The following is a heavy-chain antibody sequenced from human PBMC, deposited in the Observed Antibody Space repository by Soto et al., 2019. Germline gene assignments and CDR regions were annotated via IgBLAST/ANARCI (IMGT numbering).Heavy chain of an antibody. D-gene: IGHD3-10*01. J-gene: IGHJ5*02. CDR1: GGSISSSSYY. CDR2: IYYSGIT. Sequence: QLQLQESGPGLVRPSETLSLTCTVSGGSISSSSYYWGWIRQPPGKGLEWIGSIYYSGITYYNPSLKSRVTTPVDTSKNQCSLKLRSVTAADTAVYYCARQDYGSGSWFDPWGQGTLVTVSS. V-gene: IGHV4-39*01. CDR3: ARQDYGSGSWFDP.